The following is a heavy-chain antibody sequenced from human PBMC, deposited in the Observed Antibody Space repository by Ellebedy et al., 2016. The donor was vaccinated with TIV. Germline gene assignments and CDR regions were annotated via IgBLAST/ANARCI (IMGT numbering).Heavy chain of an antibody. D-gene: IGHD6-19*01. Sequence: GESLKISCAASGFTFSDYYMGWIRQAPGKGLEWVSYISTSGTNRYYADSVKGRFTISRDNAKNALYLQMNSLKIDDTALYYCARGASGRSASGSSGWFSGFEIWGQGTMVIVSS. CDR2: ISTSGTNR. CDR1: GFTFSDYY. V-gene: IGHV3-11*01. CDR3: ARGASGRSASGSSGWFSGFEI. J-gene: IGHJ3*02.